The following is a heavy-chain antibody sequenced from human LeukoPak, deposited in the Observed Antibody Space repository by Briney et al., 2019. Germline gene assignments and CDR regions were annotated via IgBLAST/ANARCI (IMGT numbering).Heavy chain of an antibody. Sequence: GGSLRLSCASSGFTFSTFPMSWVRQAPGKGLEWVSSISYSVDSTYYADPVKGRFTISRDNSKNTLYLQMNSLSAEDTAVYYCAKGADYYYMDVWGKGTTVTVSS. CDR2: ISYSVDST. V-gene: IGHV3-23*01. CDR3: AKGADYYYMDV. J-gene: IGHJ6*03. CDR1: GFTFSTFP.